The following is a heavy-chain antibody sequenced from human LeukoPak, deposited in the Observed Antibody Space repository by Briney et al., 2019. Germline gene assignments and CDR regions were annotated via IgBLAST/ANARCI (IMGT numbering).Heavy chain of an antibody. CDR3: ARGITIFGVVIYYYYYMDV. CDR2: IYYSGST. V-gene: IGHV4-59*12. D-gene: IGHD3-3*01. Sequence: SETLSLTCTVSGGSISSYYWSWIRQPPGKGLEWMGYIYYSGSTNYNPSLKSRVTISVDTSKNQFSLKLSSVTAADTAVYYCARGITIFGVVIYYYYYMDVWGKGTTVTVSS. CDR1: GGSISSYY. J-gene: IGHJ6*03.